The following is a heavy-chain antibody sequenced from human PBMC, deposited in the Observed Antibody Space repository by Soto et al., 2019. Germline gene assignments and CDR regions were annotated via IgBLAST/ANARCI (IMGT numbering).Heavy chain of an antibody. V-gene: IGHV2-5*02. CDR3: AHGSCSSADCYPNPYLDY. D-gene: IGHD2-2*01. Sequence: QITLKESGPTLVKPTQTLTLTCTFSGFSLSTTAEGVGWIRQPPGKALEWLALIYWDDDERYSPSLKSRLTTTKDTSKNQVVLTMTNVAPVDTATYYCAHGSCSSADCYPNPYLDYWGQGILVTVSS. J-gene: IGHJ4*02. CDR2: IYWDDDE. CDR1: GFSLSTTAEG.